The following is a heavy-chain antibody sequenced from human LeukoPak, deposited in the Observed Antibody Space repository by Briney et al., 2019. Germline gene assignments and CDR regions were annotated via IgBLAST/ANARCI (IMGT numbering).Heavy chain of an antibody. CDR3: ARGEWSSSPFDY. CDR1: EFTFSNYW. V-gene: IGHV3-7*01. D-gene: IGHD6-6*01. J-gene: IGHJ4*02. Sequence: GGSLRLSCAASEFTFSNYWMSWVRQAPGKGLEWVANIKQDGSEKYYVDSVKGRFTISRDNAKNSLYLQMNSLRAEDTAVYYCARGEWSSSPFDYWGQGTLVTVSS. CDR2: IKQDGSEK.